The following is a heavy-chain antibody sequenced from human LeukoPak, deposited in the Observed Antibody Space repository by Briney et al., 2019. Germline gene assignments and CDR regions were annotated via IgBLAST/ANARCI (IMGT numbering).Heavy chain of an antibody. CDR3: AKGPSGWYSAFDY. J-gene: IGHJ4*02. Sequence: PGGSLRVSCAASGFTFSSYGMHGVRQAPGKGLEWVAVISYDGSNKYYADSVKGRFTISRDNSKNTLYLQMNSLRAEDTAVYYCAKGPSGWYSAFDYWGQGTLVTVSS. V-gene: IGHV3-30*18. CDR1: GFTFSSYG. D-gene: IGHD6-19*01. CDR2: ISYDGSNK.